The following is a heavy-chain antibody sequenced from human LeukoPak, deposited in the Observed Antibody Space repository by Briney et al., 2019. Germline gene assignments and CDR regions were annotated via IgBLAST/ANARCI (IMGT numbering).Heavy chain of an antibody. D-gene: IGHD3-22*01. CDR1: GFTFSDYY. CDR2: ISSSGSTV. CDR3: ARGSLDSIGFLVY. J-gene: IGHJ4*02. Sequence: GGSLRLSCAAYGFTFSDYYMSWIRQAPGKGLEWVSYISSSGSTVYYADSVKGRFTISRDNAKNSLYLQMNSLRAEDTAVYYCARGSLDSIGFLVYWGQGTLVTVSS. V-gene: IGHV3-11*01.